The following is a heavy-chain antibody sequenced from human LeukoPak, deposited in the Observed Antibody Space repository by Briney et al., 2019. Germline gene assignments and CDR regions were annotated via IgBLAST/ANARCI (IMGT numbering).Heavy chain of an antibody. Sequence: GGSLRLSCAGSGVSFSSYGMHRVRQAPGKGLEWVAITSYDGSSEYYADSVKGRFTISRDNSKNTLYLQMNSLRSADTGVYYCAKEAPERGSYAFDMWGQGTMVTVSS. CDR3: AKEAPERGSYAFDM. CDR1: GVSFSSYG. V-gene: IGHV3-30*18. D-gene: IGHD3-16*01. J-gene: IGHJ3*02. CDR2: TSYDGSSE.